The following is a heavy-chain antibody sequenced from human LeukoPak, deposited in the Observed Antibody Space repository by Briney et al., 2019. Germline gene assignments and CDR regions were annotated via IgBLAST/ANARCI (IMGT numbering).Heavy chain of an antibody. CDR1: GFTFSSYA. D-gene: IGHD3-3*01. CDR2: ISGSGGST. Sequence: QPGGSLRLSCAASGFTFSSYAMSWVRQAPGKGLEWVSAISGSGGSTYYADSVKGRFTISRDNSKNTLYLQMNSLRAEDTAVYYCAKDLSFWSGYPYNWFDPWGQGTLVTFSS. CDR3: AKDLSFWSGYPYNWFDP. V-gene: IGHV3-23*01. J-gene: IGHJ5*02.